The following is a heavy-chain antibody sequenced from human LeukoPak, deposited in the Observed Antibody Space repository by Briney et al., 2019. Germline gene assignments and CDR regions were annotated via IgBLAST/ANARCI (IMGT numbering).Heavy chain of an antibody. CDR3: ARYSGSYLFAY. CDR2: IYYSGST. D-gene: IGHD1-26*01. V-gene: IGHV4-31*03. Sequence: SQTLSLTCTVSGGSISSGGHYWSWIRQHPGKGLEWIGNIYYSGSTYYNPPLKSRLTISVDTSKNQFSLNLRSVTAADTAVYYCARYSGSYLFAYWGQGTLVTASS. CDR1: GGSISSGGHY. J-gene: IGHJ4*02.